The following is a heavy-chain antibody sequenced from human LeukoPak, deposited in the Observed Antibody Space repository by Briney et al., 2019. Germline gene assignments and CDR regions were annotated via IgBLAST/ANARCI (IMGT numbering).Heavy chain of an antibody. Sequence: GASVKVSCTASGYTFTGYNMHWVRQAPGQGLKWMGRINPNSGGTNFAQKFQGRVTMTRDTSISTAYMELSRLRSDDTAVYYCARQGDYDRKFDYWGQGTLVTVSS. V-gene: IGHV1-2*06. CDR1: GYTFTGYN. CDR2: INPNSGGT. J-gene: IGHJ4*02. D-gene: IGHD4-17*01. CDR3: ARQGDYDRKFDY.